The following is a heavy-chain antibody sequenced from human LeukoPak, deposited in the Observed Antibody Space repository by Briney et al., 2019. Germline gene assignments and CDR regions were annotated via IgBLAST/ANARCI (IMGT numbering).Heavy chain of an antibody. D-gene: IGHD3-16*01. CDR1: GYDFTAYT. CDR3: ARGLRVGSSGY. CDR2: INPNSGGT. Sequence: ASVKVSCKASGYDFTAYTLNWVRQAPGQGLEWMGWINPNSGGTNYAQKFQGRVTMTRDTSISTAYMELSRLRSDDTAVYYCARGLRVGSSGYWGQGTLVTVSS. V-gene: IGHV1-2*02. J-gene: IGHJ4*02.